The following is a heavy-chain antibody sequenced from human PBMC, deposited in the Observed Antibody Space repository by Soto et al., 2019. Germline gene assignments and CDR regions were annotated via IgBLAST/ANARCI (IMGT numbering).Heavy chain of an antibody. Sequence: GGSLRLSCAASGFPFSRFCMSWVRQAPGKGLEWVANIKADGTEKNYVDSVKGRFTISRDNTQNLLYLQMNRLRAEDTAIYYCTGDGWNTPRIIDYWGHGTPVTVSS. V-gene: IGHV3-7*04. CDR3: TGDGWNTPRIIDY. J-gene: IGHJ4*01. CDR1: GFPFSRFC. CDR2: IKADGTEK. D-gene: IGHD6-19*01.